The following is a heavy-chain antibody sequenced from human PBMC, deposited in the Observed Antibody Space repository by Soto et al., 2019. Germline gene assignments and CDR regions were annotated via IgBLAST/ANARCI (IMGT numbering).Heavy chain of an antibody. Sequence: TLSLTCTVSGGSISSSGYYWSWIRQHPGKGLEWIGYIYYSGNTHYNPSLRSRVIMSLITSKNQFSLKLNSVSAADTAVYYCARVSCGSTSCVRLDYWGQGTMVAVYS. V-gene: IGHV4-31*03. CDR3: ARVSCGSTSCVRLDY. CDR1: GGSISSSGYY. D-gene: IGHD2-2*01. CDR2: IYYSGNT. J-gene: IGHJ4*02.